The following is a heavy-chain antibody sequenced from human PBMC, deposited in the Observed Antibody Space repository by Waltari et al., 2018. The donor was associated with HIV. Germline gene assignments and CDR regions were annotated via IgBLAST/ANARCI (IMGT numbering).Heavy chain of an antibody. CDR3: ASSNLRSFDWPPRGAFDI. Sequence: QVQLQESGPGLVKPSGTLSLTCTVSGGSISSSKWWTWVRQPPGKGLEWIGEIYHSGSTNYNPSLKSRVTISVDKSKNQFSLNLSSVTAADTAVYYCASSNLRSFDWPPRGAFDIWGQGTLVIVSS. J-gene: IGHJ3*02. V-gene: IGHV4-4*02. D-gene: IGHD3-9*01. CDR1: GGSISSSKW. CDR2: IYHSGST.